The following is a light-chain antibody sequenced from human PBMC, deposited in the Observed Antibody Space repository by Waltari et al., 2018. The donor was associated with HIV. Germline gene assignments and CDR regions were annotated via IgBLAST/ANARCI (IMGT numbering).Light chain of an antibody. V-gene: IGLV2-23*01. CDR2: EAV. CDR3: CSYGGSSTWV. Sequence: QSALTQPASVSGSPGQSINISCTGTSSDVGNYNLVSWYQQYPGKAPKLMIYEAVKRPSGVSNRISASKSGNTASLTISGLQAEDEADYYCCSYGGSSTWVFGGGTKLTVL. J-gene: IGLJ3*02. CDR1: SSDVGNYNL.